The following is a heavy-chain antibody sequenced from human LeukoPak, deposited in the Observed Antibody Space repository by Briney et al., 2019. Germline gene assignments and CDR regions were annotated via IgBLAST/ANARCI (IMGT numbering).Heavy chain of an antibody. V-gene: IGHV3-23*01. Sequence: GGSLRLSCAASGFPFSNYAMTWVRQAPGKGLEWVSAISGSGGSTFYADSVKGRFTISRDNSKNTLYLQMNSLRAEDTAVYYCAKLKLGYDYVWGSYIGYWGQGTLVTVSS. CDR2: ISGSGGST. CDR3: AKLKLGYDYVWGSYIGY. J-gene: IGHJ4*02. D-gene: IGHD3-16*01. CDR1: GFPFSNYA.